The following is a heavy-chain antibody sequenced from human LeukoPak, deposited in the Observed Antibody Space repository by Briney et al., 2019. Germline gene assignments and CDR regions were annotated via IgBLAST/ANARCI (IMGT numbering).Heavy chain of an antibody. J-gene: IGHJ4*02. CDR2: INPNSGGT. CDR3: ARANYYDSSGSDY. CDR1: GYTFTGYY. D-gene: IGHD3-22*01. Sequence: GASVKVSCKASGYTFTGYYIRWVRQAPGQGLEWMGWINPNSGGTNYAQKFQGRVTMTRDTSISTAYMELSRLRSDDTAVYYCARANYYDSSGSDYWGQGTLVTVPS. V-gene: IGHV1-2*02.